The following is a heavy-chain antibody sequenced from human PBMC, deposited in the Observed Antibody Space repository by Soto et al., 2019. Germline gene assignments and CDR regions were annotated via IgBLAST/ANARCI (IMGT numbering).Heavy chain of an antibody. V-gene: IGHV3-9*01. CDR1: GFTFDDYA. CDR2: ISWNSGSI. D-gene: IGHD6-19*01. CDR3: AKGRIAVADRLDY. Sequence: EVQLVESGGGLVQPGRSLRLSCAASGFTFDDYAMHWVRQAPGKGLEWVSGISWNSGSIGYADSVKGRFTISRDNAKNSLYLQMNSLRAEDTAVYYCAKGRIAVADRLDYWGQGTLVTVSS. J-gene: IGHJ4*02.